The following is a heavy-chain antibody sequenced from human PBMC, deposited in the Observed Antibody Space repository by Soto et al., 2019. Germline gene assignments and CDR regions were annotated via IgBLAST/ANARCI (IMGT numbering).Heavy chain of an antibody. J-gene: IGHJ4*02. V-gene: IGHV3-23*01. CDR2: ISGSGGST. CDR3: AKVKLLIAAAGTRFLFDY. D-gene: IGHD6-13*01. Sequence: PGGSLRLSCAASGFTFSSYAMSWVRQAPGKGLEWVSAISGSGGSTYYADSVKGRFTISRDNSKNTLYLQMNSLRAEDTAVYYCAKVKLLIAAAGTRFLFDYWGQGTLVTVSS. CDR1: GFTFSSYA.